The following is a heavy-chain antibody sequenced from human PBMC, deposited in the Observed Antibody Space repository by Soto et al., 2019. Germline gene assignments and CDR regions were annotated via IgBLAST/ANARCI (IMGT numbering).Heavy chain of an antibody. D-gene: IGHD1-1*01. V-gene: IGHV3-7*04. CDR1: VFTFSSNW. CDR3: ARGVRFKTTVYYFDS. CDR2: IKQDGSEE. J-gene: IGHJ4*02. Sequence: VGSLRLSCAAAVFTFSSNWMSCVRHAPGKWLEWVANIKQDGSEEYYVDSVKGRFIISRDNAKNSVYLQMNSLRAEDTAVYYCARGVRFKTTVYYFDSLGQGTLVIVS.